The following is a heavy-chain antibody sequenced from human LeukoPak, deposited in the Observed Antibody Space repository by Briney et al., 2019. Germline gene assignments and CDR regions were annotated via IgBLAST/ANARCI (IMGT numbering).Heavy chain of an antibody. J-gene: IGHJ4*02. CDR3: ARGRFIAVAASDY. CDR2: MNPNSGST. CDR1: GYTFTIYN. Sequence: ASVSVSRKCSGYTFTIYNFYWVWDRTGQGKERVGWMNPNSGSTGYAQKFQGRVTMTRNTSISPAYMELSSLRSEDTAVYYCARGRFIAVAASDYWGQGTLVTVSS. D-gene: IGHD6-19*01. V-gene: IGHV1-8*01.